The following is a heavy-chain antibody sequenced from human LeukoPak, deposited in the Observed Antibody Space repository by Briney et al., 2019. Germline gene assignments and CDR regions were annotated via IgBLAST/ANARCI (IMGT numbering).Heavy chain of an antibody. V-gene: IGHV1-2*02. CDR3: ARDPSRREYSYGNWFDP. CDR2: INPNSGGT. CDR1: GYTFTGYY. Sequence: ASVKVSCKASGYTFTGYYMHWVRQAPGQGLGWMGWINPNSGGTNYAQKFQGRVTMTRDTSISTAYMELSRQRSDDTAVYHCARDPSRREYSYGNWFDPWGQGTLVTVSS. J-gene: IGHJ5*02. D-gene: IGHD5-18*01.